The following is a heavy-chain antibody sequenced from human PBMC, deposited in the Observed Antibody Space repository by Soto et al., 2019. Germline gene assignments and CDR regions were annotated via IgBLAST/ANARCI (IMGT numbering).Heavy chain of an antibody. V-gene: IGHV3-23*01. CDR2: ISGSGGST. D-gene: IGHD3-22*01. CDR1: GFTFSNYA. Sequence: PGGSLRLSCAASGFTFSNYAMSLVRQAPGKGLEWVSAISGSGGSTYYADSVKGRFTISRDNSKNTLYLQMNSLRAEDTAVYYCAKDRAYYYDSSGYYFNGMDVWGQGTTVTVSS. CDR3: AKDRAYYYDSSGYYFNGMDV. J-gene: IGHJ6*02.